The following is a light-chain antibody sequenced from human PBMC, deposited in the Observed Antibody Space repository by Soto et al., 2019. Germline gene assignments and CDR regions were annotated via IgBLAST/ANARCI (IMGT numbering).Light chain of an antibody. CDR3: AAWDDNLDGWV. V-gene: IGLV1-44*01. Sequence: QTVVTQPPSASGTPGQRVTISCSGSASNIGENAVTWYQQLPGTAPKIAIYNDNQGPSGVPDRFSGSKSGTSASLAISGLQSEDEADYYCAAWDDNLDGWVFGGGTKLTVL. CDR2: NDN. J-gene: IGLJ3*02. CDR1: ASNIGENA.